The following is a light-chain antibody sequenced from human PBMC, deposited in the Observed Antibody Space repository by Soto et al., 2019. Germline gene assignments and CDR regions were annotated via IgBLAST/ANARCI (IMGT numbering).Light chain of an antibody. J-gene: IGLJ1*01. V-gene: IGLV2-14*01. CDR3: SSYTSSSPHYV. Sequence: QSALTQPASVSGSPGQSITISCTGTSSDVGGYNYVSWYQQHPGKAPKLMIYEVSNRPSGDSNRFSGSKSGNTASLTISGRQAEDEADYYCSSYTSSSPHYVFGTGTKVTVL. CDR1: SSDVGGYNY. CDR2: EVS.